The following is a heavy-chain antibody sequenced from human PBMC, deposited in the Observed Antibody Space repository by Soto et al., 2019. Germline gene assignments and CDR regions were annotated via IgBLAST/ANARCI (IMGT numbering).Heavy chain of an antibody. J-gene: IGHJ4*02. D-gene: IGHD3-10*01. CDR1: GFTFSSYW. Sequence: GGSLRLSCAASGFTFSSYWMSWVRQAPGKGLEWVANIKQDGSEKYYVDSVKGRFTISRDNAKNSLYLQMNSLRAEDTAVYYCARDGNPNYYYGSGSYPDYWGQGTLVTVFS. CDR3: ARDGNPNYYYGSGSYPDY. CDR2: IKQDGSEK. V-gene: IGHV3-7*01.